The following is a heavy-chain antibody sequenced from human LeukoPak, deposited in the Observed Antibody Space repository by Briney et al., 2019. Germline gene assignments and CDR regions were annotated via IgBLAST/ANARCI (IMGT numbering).Heavy chain of an antibody. CDR1: GFTFSSYW. V-gene: IGHV3-23*01. Sequence: PGGSLRLSCAASGFTFSSYWMSWVRQAPGKGLEWVSSLTGSGGSTYYADSVKGRFTISRDNSNNTLYLQMNSLRAEDTAVYYCAKDRGFCSSTSCYVYFDPWGQGTLVTVSS. CDR3: AKDRGFCSSTSCYVYFDP. CDR2: LTGSGGST. D-gene: IGHD2-2*01. J-gene: IGHJ5*02.